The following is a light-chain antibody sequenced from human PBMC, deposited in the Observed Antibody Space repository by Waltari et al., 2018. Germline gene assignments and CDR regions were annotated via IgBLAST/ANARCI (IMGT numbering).Light chain of an antibody. CDR2: RNN. V-gene: IGLV1-44*01. CDR3: AAREDNLHGVV. Sequence: QSVVTQPPSASGTPGQRVTIPCSGSSSNIGSNNVNWYQQLPGTAPDLLMYRNNQRASGVPDLFAVSESDTSASLVISGRQSEAEADYYCAAREDNLHGVVFGGGTRLTVL. J-gene: IGLJ3*02. CDR1: SSNIGSNN.